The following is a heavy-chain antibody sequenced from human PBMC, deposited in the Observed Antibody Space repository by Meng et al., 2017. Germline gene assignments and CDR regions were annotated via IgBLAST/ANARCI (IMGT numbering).Heavy chain of an antibody. CDR1: GYPFTSYA. J-gene: IGHJ4*02. CDR2: INTNTGNP. CDR3: ASEKIAVAGLLDY. Sequence: ASVKVSCKASGYPFTSYAMNWVRQAPGQGLEWMGWINTNTGNPTYAQGFTGRFAFSLDTSVSTAYLQISSLKAEDTAVYYCASEKIAVAGLLDYWGQGTLVTVSS. D-gene: IGHD6-19*01. V-gene: IGHV7-4-1*02.